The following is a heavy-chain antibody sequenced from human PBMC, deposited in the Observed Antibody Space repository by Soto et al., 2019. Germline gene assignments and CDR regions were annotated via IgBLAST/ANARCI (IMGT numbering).Heavy chain of an antibody. CDR2: IYWDDDK. Sequence: QITLKESGPTLVKPTQTLTLTCTFSGFSLNTSGVGVGWIRQPPGKALEWLALIYWDDDKRYSPSLKSRLTIXQXXSNTQVVLTMTTMDPVDTGTYYCAHRPYGDYPIDYWGQGTLVTVSS. D-gene: IGHD4-17*01. CDR1: GFSLNTSGVG. J-gene: IGHJ4*02. V-gene: IGHV2-5*02. CDR3: AHRPYGDYPIDY.